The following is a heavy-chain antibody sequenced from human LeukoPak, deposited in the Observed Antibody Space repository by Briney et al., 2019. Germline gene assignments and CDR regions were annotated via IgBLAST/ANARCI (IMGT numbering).Heavy chain of an antibody. V-gene: IGHV4-59*01. J-gene: IGHJ6*03. CDR3: ARVKQLDYDFWSGYYPAPAYYYYMDV. CDR1: GGSISGYY. Sequence: ESSETLSLTCTVSGGSISGYYWSWIRQPPGKGLEWIGYIYYSGSTNYNPSLKSRVTISVDTSKNQFSLKLSSVTAADTAVYYCARVKQLDYDFWSGYYPAPAYYYYMDVWGKGTTVTVSS. CDR2: IYYSGST. D-gene: IGHD3-3*01.